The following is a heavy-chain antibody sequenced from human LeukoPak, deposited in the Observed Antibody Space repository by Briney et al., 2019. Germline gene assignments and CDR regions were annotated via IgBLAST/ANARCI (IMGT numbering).Heavy chain of an antibody. Sequence: ASVKVSCKASGYTFTGYYMHWVRQAPGHGLEWMGWINPNSGGTNYAQKFQGRVTMTRDTSISTAYMELSRLRSDDTAVYYCAREMRYYYDSSGYTSFDYWGQGTLVTVSS. CDR2: INPNSGGT. CDR1: GYTFTGYY. J-gene: IGHJ4*02. V-gene: IGHV1-2*02. D-gene: IGHD3-22*01. CDR3: AREMRYYYDSSGYTSFDY.